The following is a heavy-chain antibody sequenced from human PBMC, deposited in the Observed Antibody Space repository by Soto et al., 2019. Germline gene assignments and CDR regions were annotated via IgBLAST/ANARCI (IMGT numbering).Heavy chain of an antibody. Sequence: VQLVESGGGVVQPGRSLRLSCAASGFTFNSYAMHWVRQAPGKGLEWVAIISYDASNKYYAVSVKGRFTISRDNSKNTLDLQMNSLRAEDTAVYYCARGYSRSSAAFDYWGQGTLVTVSS. CDR2: ISYDASNK. CDR3: ARGYSRSSAAFDY. CDR1: GFTFNSYA. V-gene: IGHV3-30-3*01. D-gene: IGHD1-26*01. J-gene: IGHJ4*02.